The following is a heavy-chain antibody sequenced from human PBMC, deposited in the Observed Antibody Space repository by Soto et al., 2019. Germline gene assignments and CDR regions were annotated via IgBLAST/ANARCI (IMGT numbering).Heavy chain of an antibody. CDR2: IRSKANSYAT. D-gene: IGHD3-22*01. CDR3: TRRPPPVDYYDSSGYYWRFDP. Sequence: EVQLVESGGGLVQPGGSLKLSCAASGFTFSGSAMHWVRQASGKGLEWVGRIRSKANSYATAYAASVKGRFTISRDDSKNTAYVQMNSLKTEDTAVYYCTRRPPPVDYYDSSGYYWRFDPWGQGTLVTVSS. V-gene: IGHV3-73*02. J-gene: IGHJ5*02. CDR1: GFTFSGSA.